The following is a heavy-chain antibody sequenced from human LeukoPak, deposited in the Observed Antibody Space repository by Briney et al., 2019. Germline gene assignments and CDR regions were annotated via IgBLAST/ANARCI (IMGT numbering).Heavy chain of an antibody. V-gene: IGHV1-2*06. D-gene: IGHD6-19*01. CDR3: SRDDGSGWYVGVY. J-gene: IGHJ4*02. CDR2: INPNSGGT. Sequence: ASVKVSCKASGYTFTGYYMHWVRQAPGQALEWLGRINPNSGGTNYAQKSQRRVTMTRDTSITTAYMALRMLSPDATAAYDCSRDDGSGWYVGVYWGQGTLVIVSS. CDR1: GYTFTGYY.